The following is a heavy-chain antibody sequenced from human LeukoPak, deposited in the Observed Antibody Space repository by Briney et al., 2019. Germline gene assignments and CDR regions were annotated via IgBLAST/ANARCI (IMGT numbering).Heavy chain of an antibody. Sequence: SETLSLTCTVSGGSISSGGYYWSWIRQHPGKGLEWIGYIYYSGSTYYNPSLKSRVTISVDTSKNQFSLKLSSVTAADTAVYYCARDRSAAGTWFSLGWFDPWGQGTLVTVSS. J-gene: IGHJ5*02. V-gene: IGHV4-31*03. CDR2: IYYSGST. CDR1: GGSISSGGYY. D-gene: IGHD6-13*01. CDR3: ARDRSAAGTWFSLGWFDP.